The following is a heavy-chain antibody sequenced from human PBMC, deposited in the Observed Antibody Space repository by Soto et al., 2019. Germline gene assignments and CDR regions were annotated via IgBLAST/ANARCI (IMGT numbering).Heavy chain of an antibody. CDR1: GFTFSSYA. D-gene: IGHD3-22*01. Sequence: EVPLLESGGGLVQPGGSLRLSCAASGFTFSSYAMSWVRQAPGKGLEWVSAISGSGGSTYYADSVKGRFTISRDNSKNTLYLQMNSLRAEDTAVYYCAKDLTPYDSSGYYFYWGQGTLVTVSS. CDR3: AKDLTPYDSSGYYFY. V-gene: IGHV3-23*01. J-gene: IGHJ4*02. CDR2: ISGSGGST.